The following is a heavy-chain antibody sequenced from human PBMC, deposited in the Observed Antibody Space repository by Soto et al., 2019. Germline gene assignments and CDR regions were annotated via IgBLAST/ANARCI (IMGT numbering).Heavy chain of an antibody. CDR3: ARDSLSNPDSSPAGWGLANYYYYGMDV. CDR1: GFTFSSYW. J-gene: IGHJ6*02. D-gene: IGHD6-13*01. CDR2: RKQEGSEK. Sequence: GGSLRLSCAAAGFTFSSYWISWVRQAPGKELERGANRKQEGSEKYYVDSVKGRLTISRDNAKNSLYLQMNSLRAEDTAVHYCARDSLSNPDSSPAGWGLANYYYYGMDVWGQGTTVTVSS. V-gene: IGHV3-7*01.